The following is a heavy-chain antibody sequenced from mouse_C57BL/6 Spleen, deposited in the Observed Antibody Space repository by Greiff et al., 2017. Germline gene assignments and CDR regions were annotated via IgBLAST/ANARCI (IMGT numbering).Heavy chain of an antibody. V-gene: IGHV1-81*01. CDR2: IYPRSGNT. D-gene: IGHD1-1*01. CDR1: GYTFTSYG. CDR3: ARGDENGGGMGY. Sequence: VQLQQSGAELARPGASVKLSCKASGYTFTSYGISWVKQRTGQGLEWIGEIYPRSGNTYYNEKFKGKATLTADKSSSAAYMELRSLTSEGSAVYICARGDENGGGMGYWGQGTSVTVSS. J-gene: IGHJ4*01.